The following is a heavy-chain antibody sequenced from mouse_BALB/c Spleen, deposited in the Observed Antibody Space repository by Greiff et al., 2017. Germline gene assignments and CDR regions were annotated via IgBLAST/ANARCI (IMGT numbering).Heavy chain of an antibody. Sequence: EVQRVESGGGLVKPGGSLKLSCAASGFTFSSYAMSWVRQTPEKRLEWVASISSGGSTYYPDSVKGRFTISRDNARNILYLQMSSLRSEDTAMYYCARGRYDGFFYYAMDYWGQGTSVTVSS. V-gene: IGHV5-6-5*01. CDR2: ISSGGST. CDR1: GFTFSSYA. D-gene: IGHD2-3*01. CDR3: ARGRYDGFFYYAMDY. J-gene: IGHJ4*01.